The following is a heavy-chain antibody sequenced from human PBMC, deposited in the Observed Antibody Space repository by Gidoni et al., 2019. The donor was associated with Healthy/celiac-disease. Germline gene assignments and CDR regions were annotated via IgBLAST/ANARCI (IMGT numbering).Heavy chain of an antibody. CDR3: ARDGPPGDYFDY. J-gene: IGHJ4*01. V-gene: IGHV3-30-3*01. CDR2: ISYDGSNK. CDR1: GFTFSSYA. Sequence: QVQLVESGGGVVQPGMSLRLPCAASGFTFSSYAMHWVRQAPGKGLEWVAVISYDGSNKCYADSVKGRFTISRDNSKNTLYLQMNSLRAEDTAVYYCARDGPPGDYFDYWGQGTLVTVSS.